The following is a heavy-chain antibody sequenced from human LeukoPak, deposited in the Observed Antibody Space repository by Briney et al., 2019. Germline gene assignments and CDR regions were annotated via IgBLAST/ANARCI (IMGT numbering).Heavy chain of an antibody. D-gene: IGHD3-22*01. CDR2: IYHSGST. CDR3: ARFYDSSGYYGGYFDY. J-gene: IGHJ4*02. CDR1: GGSISSSSYY. V-gene: IGHV4-39*07. Sequence: SETLSLTCTVSGGSISSSSYYWGWIRQPPGKGLEWIGYIYHSGSTYYNPSLKSRVTISVDRSKNQFSLKLSSVTAADTAVYYCARFYDSSGYYGGYFDYWGQGTLVTVSS.